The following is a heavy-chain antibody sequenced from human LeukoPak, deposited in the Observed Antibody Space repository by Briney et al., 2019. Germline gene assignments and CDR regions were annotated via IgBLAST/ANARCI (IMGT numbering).Heavy chain of an antibody. J-gene: IGHJ6*03. V-gene: IGHV1-69*05. CDR2: IIPIFGTA. Sequence: GASVKVSCKASGGTFSSYAISWVRQAPGQGLEWMGGIIPIFGTANYAQKFQGRVTITTGESTSTAYMELSSLRSEDTAVYYCASSVTVHYYHYYMDVWGKGTTVTVSS. CDR3: ASSVTVHYYHYYMDV. D-gene: IGHD4-11*01. CDR1: GGTFSSYA.